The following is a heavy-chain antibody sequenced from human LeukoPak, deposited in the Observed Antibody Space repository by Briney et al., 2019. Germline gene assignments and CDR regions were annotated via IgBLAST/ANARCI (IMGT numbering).Heavy chain of an antibody. CDR3: VRDFSNFVQGD. D-gene: IGHD4-11*01. CDR2: IYSGGET. CDR1: GDSISSSHYY. J-gene: IGHJ4*02. Sequence: SETLSLTCTVSGDSISSSHYYWGWIRQSPGKGLEWIGSIYSGGETHYNPSLNSRVTIFLDTSKNRFSLNLISVTATDTAVYYCVRDFSNFVQGDWGQGTLVTVSS. V-gene: IGHV4-39*02.